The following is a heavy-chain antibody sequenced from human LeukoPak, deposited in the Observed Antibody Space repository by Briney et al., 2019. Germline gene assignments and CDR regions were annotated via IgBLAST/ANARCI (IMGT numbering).Heavy chain of an antibody. Sequence: GGSLRLSCAASGFTVSSNYMSWVRQAPGKGLEWVSVIYSGGSTYYADSVKGRFTISRDNSKNTLYLQMNSLRAEDTAVYYCARGRAAAGTFGINYYYGMDVWGQGITVTVSS. CDR3: ARGRAAAGTFGINYYYGMDV. CDR2: IYSGGST. D-gene: IGHD6-13*01. J-gene: IGHJ6*02. CDR1: GFTVSSNY. V-gene: IGHV3-66*01.